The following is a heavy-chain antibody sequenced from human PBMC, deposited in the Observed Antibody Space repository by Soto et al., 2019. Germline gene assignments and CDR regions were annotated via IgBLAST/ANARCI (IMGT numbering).Heavy chain of an antibody. J-gene: IGHJ3*02. D-gene: IGHD6-19*01. Sequence: PGGSLRLSCAASGFTVSSNYMSWVRQAPGEGLEWVSVIYSGGSTYYADSVKGRFTISRDNSKNTLYLQMNSLRAKDTAVYYCARGYAYSSGWYPDAFDIWGQGTMVTVSS. V-gene: IGHV3-66*01. CDR3: ARGYAYSSGWYPDAFDI. CDR2: IYSGGST. CDR1: GFTVSSNY.